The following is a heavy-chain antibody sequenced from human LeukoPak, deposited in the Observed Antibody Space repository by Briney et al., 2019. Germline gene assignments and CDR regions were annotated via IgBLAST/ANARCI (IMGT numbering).Heavy chain of an antibody. CDR2: ISGSGGST. CDR3: AKDQQLVLDAFDI. V-gene: IGHV3-23*01. J-gene: IGHJ3*02. Sequence: PGGSLRLSCAASGFTFSSYAMSWVRQAPGKGLEWVSAISGSGGSTYYADPVKGRFTISRDNSKNTLYLQMNSLRAEDTAVYYCAKDQQLVLDAFDIWGQGTMVTVSS. D-gene: IGHD6-13*01. CDR1: GFTFSSYA.